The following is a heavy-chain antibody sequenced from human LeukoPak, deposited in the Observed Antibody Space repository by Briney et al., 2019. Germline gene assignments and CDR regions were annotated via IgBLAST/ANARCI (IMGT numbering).Heavy chain of an antibody. D-gene: IGHD1-26*01. V-gene: IGHV4-59*01. J-gene: IGHJ4*02. CDR3: ARDVGATTSYFDY. CDR2: IYYTGST. Sequence: SETLSLTCSVSGGSISSSHWNWIRQPPGKGLEWIGYIYYTGSTNYNPSLMSRVTISLDTSKNQFSLRLSSVTAADTAVYYCARDVGATTSYFDYWGQGTLVTVSS. CDR1: GGSISSSH.